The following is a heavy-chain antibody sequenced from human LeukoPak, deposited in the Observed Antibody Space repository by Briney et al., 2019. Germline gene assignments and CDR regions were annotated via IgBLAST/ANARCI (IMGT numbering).Heavy chain of an antibody. V-gene: IGHV3-21*04. J-gene: IGHJ5*02. CDR1: ELPSRGFR. D-gene: IGHD6-13*01. CDR3: ARSAVASGINYFDP. CDR2: INRGATYI. Sequence: SGGPLSLPCTVPELPSRGFRMTGFPKPPGRGREGLASINRGATYIYYADSMKGRFTISRDNAKNTLYLQMNSLRAEDTAMHYCARSAVASGINYFDPWGQGTLVTVSS.